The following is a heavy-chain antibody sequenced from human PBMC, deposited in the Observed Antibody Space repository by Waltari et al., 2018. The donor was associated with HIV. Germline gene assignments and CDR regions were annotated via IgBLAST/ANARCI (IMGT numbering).Heavy chain of an antibody. D-gene: IGHD3-10*01. V-gene: IGHV2-5*01. CDR2: IYWNDDR. CDR3: ARDYGSGNYRGFDY. J-gene: IGHJ4*02. Sequence: QITLKESGPTLVKPTQTLTLTCNFSGFSLTTSAVGVAWIRQPPGKALEWLALIYWNDDRRYSPSLKTKLTITKDISKNQVVLTMANMDPVDTATYFCARDYGSGNYRGFDYWGQGILVTVSS. CDR1: GFSLTTSAVG.